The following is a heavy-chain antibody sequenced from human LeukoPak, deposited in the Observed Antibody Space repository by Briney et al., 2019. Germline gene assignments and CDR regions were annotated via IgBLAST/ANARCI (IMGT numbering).Heavy chain of an antibody. J-gene: IGHJ3*02. D-gene: IGHD3-16*02. CDR3: ARDYDYVWGSYRFWGAFDI. CDR2: INHSGGT. Sequence: SETLSLTCAVYGGSFSGYSWNWIRQPPVKGLEWIGEINHSGGTNYNPSLKSRVTISVDTSKNQFSLKLSSVTAADTAVYYCARDYDYVWGSYRFWGAFDIWGQGTMVTVSS. V-gene: IGHV4-34*01. CDR1: GGSFSGYS.